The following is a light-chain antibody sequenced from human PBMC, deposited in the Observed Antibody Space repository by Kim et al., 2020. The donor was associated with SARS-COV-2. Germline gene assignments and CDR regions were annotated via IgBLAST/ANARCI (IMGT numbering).Light chain of an antibody. CDR2: LGS. CDR1: QTLLHSNGYNY. Sequence: DIVMTQTPLSLPVTPGEPASISCRSSQTLLHSNGYNYLDWYLQKPGQSPQLLIYLGSNRASGVPDRFSGSGSGTDFTVKISRVEAEDVGVDYCMQALQTLTFGGGTKMDIK. V-gene: IGKV2-28*01. J-gene: IGKJ4*01. CDR3: MQALQTLT.